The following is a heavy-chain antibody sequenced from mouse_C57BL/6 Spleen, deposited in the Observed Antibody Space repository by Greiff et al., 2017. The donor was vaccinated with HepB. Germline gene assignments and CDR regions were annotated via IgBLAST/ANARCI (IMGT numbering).Heavy chain of an antibody. Sequence: EVQLQESGGGLVKPGGSLKLSCAASGFTFSDYGMHWVRQAPEKGLEWVAYISSGSSTIYYADTVKGRFTISRDNAKNTLFLQMTSLRSEDTAMYYCARLTGGFAYWGQGTLVTVSA. CDR2: ISSGSSTI. D-gene: IGHD4-1*01. V-gene: IGHV5-17*01. J-gene: IGHJ3*01. CDR1: GFTFSDYG. CDR3: ARLTGGFAY.